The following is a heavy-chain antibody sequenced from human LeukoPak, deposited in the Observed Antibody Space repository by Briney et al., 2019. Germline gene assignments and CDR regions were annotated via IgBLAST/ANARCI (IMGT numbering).Heavy chain of an antibody. V-gene: IGHV4-38-2*02. CDR2: IYHSETT. J-gene: IGHJ5*02. CDR1: GYSISSGYY. Sequence: SETLSLTCTVSGYSISSGYYWGWIRQPPGKGLEWIGTIYHSETTYYNPSLKSRVTMSVDTSKNQFSLKLSSVTAADTAVYYCARDTGWEGFDPWGQGTLVTVSS. CDR3: ARDTGWEGFDP. D-gene: IGHD1-26*01.